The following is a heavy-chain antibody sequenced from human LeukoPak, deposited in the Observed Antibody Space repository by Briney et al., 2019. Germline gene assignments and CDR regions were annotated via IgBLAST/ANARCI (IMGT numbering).Heavy chain of an antibody. Sequence: PGGSLRLSCAASGFTFSSYAMHWVRQAPGKGLEWVAVISYDGSNKYYADSVKGRFTISRDNSKNTPYLQMNSLRAEDTAVYYCAKGRLISYGYFDYWGQGTLVTVSS. D-gene: IGHD5-18*01. CDR1: GFTFSSYA. CDR2: ISYDGSNK. V-gene: IGHV3-30-3*01. CDR3: AKGRLISYGYFDY. J-gene: IGHJ4*02.